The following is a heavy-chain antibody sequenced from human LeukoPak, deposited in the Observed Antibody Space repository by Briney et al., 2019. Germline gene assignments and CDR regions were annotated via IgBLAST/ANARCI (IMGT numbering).Heavy chain of an antibody. CDR2: ISGSGGST. CDR3: AKDREGTIADYFDY. J-gene: IGHJ4*02. V-gene: IGHV3-23*01. Sequence: GGSLRLSCAASGFTVSSNYMSWVRQAPGKGLEWVSAISGSGGSTYYADSVKGWFTISRDNSKNTLYLQMNSLRGEDTAVYYCAKDREGTIADYFDYWGQGTLVTASS. D-gene: IGHD1-7*01. CDR1: GFTVSSNY.